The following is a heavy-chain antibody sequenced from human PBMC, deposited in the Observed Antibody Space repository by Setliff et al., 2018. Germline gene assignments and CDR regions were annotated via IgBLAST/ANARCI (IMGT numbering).Heavy chain of an antibody. J-gene: IGHJ4*02. CDR1: GLSFSTSA. CDR2: ISSDGSRT. CDR3: ARNNGNYILDS. Sequence: GGSLRLSCAASGLSFSTSAMHWVRQAPGKELEYVSAISSDGSRTYYGDSVKGRFTISRDNSKNSLYLQMGSLRGDDTAVYYCARNNGNYILDSWGQGTLVTVSS. V-gene: IGHV3-64*02. D-gene: IGHD1-1*01.